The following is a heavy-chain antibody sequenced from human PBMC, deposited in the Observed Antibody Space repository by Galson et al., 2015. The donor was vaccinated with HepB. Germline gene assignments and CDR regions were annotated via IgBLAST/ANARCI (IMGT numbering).Heavy chain of an antibody. Sequence: QSGAEVKKPGASVKVSCKAFRYTFTKYGISWVRQAPGQGLEWLGWVSAYNGDTNYAQKFQGRVTMTTDTSTSTAYMELRSLTSDDTAMYYCARDPSNTSGRQQYFDYWGQGALVTVSS. J-gene: IGHJ4*02. D-gene: IGHD6-25*01. CDR3: ARDPSNTSGRQQYFDY. CDR2: VSAYNGDT. V-gene: IGHV1-18*01. CDR1: RYTFTKYG.